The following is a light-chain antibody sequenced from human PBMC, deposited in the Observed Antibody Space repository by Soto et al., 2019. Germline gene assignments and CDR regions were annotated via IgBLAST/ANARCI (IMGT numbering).Light chain of an antibody. CDR2: HPA. CDR1: QIWAKN. J-gene: IGKJ4*01. V-gene: IGKV3-15*01. Sequence: EIVMTQSPATLSVSPGERATLSCRASQIWAKNVACYQKKPGQAPRLLTYHPATRATGIPARFSGSGSGTEVTLTISSLQSEDFAVYYCQQYNEWPLTFGGGTKVEIK. CDR3: QQYNEWPLT.